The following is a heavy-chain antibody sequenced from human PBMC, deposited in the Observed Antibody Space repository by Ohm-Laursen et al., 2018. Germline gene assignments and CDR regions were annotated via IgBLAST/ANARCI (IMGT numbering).Heavy chain of an antibody. D-gene: IGHD6-6*01. Sequence: TLSLTCAVYGGSFSGYYWSWIRQPPGKGLEWIGEINHSGSTNYNPSLKSRVTISVDTSKNQFSLNLTSVTAADTAVYYCARGAAPNYWGQGTLVTVSS. CDR2: INHSGST. CDR1: GGSFSGYY. V-gene: IGHV4-34*01. CDR3: ARGAAPNY. J-gene: IGHJ4*02.